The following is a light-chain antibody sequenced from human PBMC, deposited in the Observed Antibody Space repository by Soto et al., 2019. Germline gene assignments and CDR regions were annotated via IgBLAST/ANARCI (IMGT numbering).Light chain of an antibody. CDR2: AAS. CDR3: QQSYSTPRT. V-gene: IGKV1-39*01. CDR1: QIIRNY. J-gene: IGKJ1*01. Sequence: DIQMTQSPSSLSASVGDRVTITCRASQIIRNYLNWYQQKPGKAPKLLIYAASSLQSGVPSRFSGSGSGTDFTLTISSLQPEDSATYYCQQSYSTPRTFGQGTKVEIK.